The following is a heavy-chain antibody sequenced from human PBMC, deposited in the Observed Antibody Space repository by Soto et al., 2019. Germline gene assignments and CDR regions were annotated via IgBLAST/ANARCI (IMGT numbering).Heavy chain of an antibody. J-gene: IGHJ5*02. CDR1: GYTFTSYG. Sequence: APVKVSCKASGYTFTSYGISWVRQAPGQGLEWMGWISAYNGNTNYAQKLQGRVTMTTDTSTSTAYMELRSLRSDDTAVYYCAREGGDFWSRYEIHPWGQGTLVTVFS. V-gene: IGHV1-18*01. CDR3: AREGGDFWSRYEIHP. D-gene: IGHD3-3*01. CDR2: ISAYNGNT.